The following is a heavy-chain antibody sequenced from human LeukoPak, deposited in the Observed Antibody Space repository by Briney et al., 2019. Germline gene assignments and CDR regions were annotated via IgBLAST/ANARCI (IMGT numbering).Heavy chain of an antibody. V-gene: IGHV3-23*01. CDR1: GFTISSYA. CDR2: VSGSGDIT. D-gene: IGHD1-26*01. CDR3: AGTGKSRSYQPFYN. J-gene: IGHJ4*02. Sequence: TGGSLRLSCAASGFTISSYAMTWVRQAPGKGLEWVSAVSGSGDITSYADSGKGRFTISRDNSKNTLYLQMNSLRAEDTAVHYCAGTGKSRSYQPFYNWGQGTLVTVSS.